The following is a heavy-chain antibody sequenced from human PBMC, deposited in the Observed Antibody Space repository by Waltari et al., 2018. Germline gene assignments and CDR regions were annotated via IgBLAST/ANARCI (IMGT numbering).Heavy chain of an antibody. J-gene: IGHJ4*02. Sequence: QVQLVHSGAEVKKPGSSVKVSCKASGGTFSSYTISWVRQAPGQGLEWMGRVNPILGIANYAQKFQGRVTITADKSTSSAYMELRSLRSADTAVYYCAIAPPRTVTTTPQYFYYWGQGTLVTVSS. CDR3: AIAPPRTVTTTPQYFYY. CDR2: VNPILGIA. V-gene: IGHV1-69*02. CDR1: GGTFSSYT. D-gene: IGHD4-17*01.